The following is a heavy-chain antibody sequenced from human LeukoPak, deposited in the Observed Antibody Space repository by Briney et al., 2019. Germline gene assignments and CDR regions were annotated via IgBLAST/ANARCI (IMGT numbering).Heavy chain of an antibody. CDR1: GGSISSDY. CDR3: ARQLGYYDSSGYWFDP. V-gene: IGHV4-59*08. Sequence: PSETLSLTCTVSGGSISSDYWSWIRQPPGKGLEWIGYLYYSGTTNYNPSLKSRVTISVDMSKNHFSLKLSSVTAADTAVYYCARQLGYYDSSGYWFDPWGQGTLVTVSS. D-gene: IGHD3-22*01. CDR2: LYYSGTT. J-gene: IGHJ5*02.